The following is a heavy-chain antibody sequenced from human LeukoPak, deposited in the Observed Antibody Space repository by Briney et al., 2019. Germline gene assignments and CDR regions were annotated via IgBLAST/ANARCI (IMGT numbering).Heavy chain of an antibody. Sequence: GASVKVSCKASGYTFTGYYMHWVRQAPGQGLEWMGRINPNSGGTNYAQKFQARVNMTRDTSISTAYMELSRLRSDDTAVYYCARTWRYCSGGSCYTWDYWGQGTLVTVSS. CDR1: GYTFTGYY. D-gene: IGHD2-15*01. CDR2: INPNSGGT. CDR3: ARTWRYCSGGSCYTWDY. V-gene: IGHV1-2*06. J-gene: IGHJ4*02.